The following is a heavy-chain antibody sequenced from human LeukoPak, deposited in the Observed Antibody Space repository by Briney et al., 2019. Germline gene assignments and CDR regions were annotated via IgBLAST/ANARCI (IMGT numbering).Heavy chain of an antibody. CDR3: AKSNYFDSGGYYFFDY. Sequence: GGSLRLSCAASGFTFSKYAMTWVRQAPGKGLEWVSGISVSGGSTNYADSVKGRFTISRDNSKNTLYLQMSSLRAEDTAVYYCAKSNYFDSGGYYFFDYWGQGTLVTVSS. D-gene: IGHD3-22*01. V-gene: IGHV3-23*01. J-gene: IGHJ4*02. CDR1: GFTFSKYA. CDR2: ISVSGGST.